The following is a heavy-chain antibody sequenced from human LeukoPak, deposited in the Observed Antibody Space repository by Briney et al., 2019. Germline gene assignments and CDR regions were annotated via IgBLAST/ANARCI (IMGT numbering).Heavy chain of an antibody. CDR3: ARVSLVGGGHVGNSGNGFYF. CDR2: IRAFNGDT. Sequence: ASVNVSRKASVYTLTGYYIHWLRQDPGQRLERMGWIRAFNGDTKYAQKLQGRVTKTTDTSTRTATMDLRSLRADRPAVYYLARVSLVGGGHVGNSGNGFYFWGQGTMVTVSS. V-gene: IGHV1-18*04. D-gene: IGHD2-15*01. CDR1: VYTLTGYY. J-gene: IGHJ3*01.